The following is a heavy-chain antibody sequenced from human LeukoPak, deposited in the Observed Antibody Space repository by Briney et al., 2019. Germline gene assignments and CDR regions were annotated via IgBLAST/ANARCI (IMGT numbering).Heavy chain of an antibody. J-gene: IGHJ4*02. Sequence: SETLSLTCAVYGGSFSGYYWSWIRQPPGKGLEWIGEINHSGSTNYNPSLKSRVTISVDTSKNQFSLKLSSVTAADTAVYYCERAIAYCGGDCSDYWGQGTLVTVSS. CDR3: ERAIAYCGGDCSDY. CDR1: GGSFSGYY. V-gene: IGHV4-34*01. D-gene: IGHD2-21*01. CDR2: INHSGST.